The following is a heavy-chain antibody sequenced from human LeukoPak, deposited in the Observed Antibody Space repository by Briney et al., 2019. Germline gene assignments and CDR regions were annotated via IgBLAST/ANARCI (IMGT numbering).Heavy chain of an antibody. CDR2: INHIGST. J-gene: IGHJ4*02. Sequence: SETLSLTCAVYGGSFSDYYWNWIRQPPGKGLEWSGEINHIGSTSYNPSLKSRVTISADTSKNQFSLQLGSLTAADTAVYYCATGVPKPDPIVVVPAAIRVAQAFDSWGQGTLVTVSS. D-gene: IGHD2-2*01. V-gene: IGHV4-34*01. CDR1: GGSFSDYY. CDR3: ATGVPKPDPIVVVPAAIRVAQAFDS.